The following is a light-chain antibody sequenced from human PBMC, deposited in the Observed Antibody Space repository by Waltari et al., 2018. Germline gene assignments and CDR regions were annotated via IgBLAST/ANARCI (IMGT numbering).Light chain of an antibody. Sequence: EIVMTQSPATLSVSPGERATLSCRASQSVNNNLAWYQQKPGQAPRLLIYGISTRATGTPARFSGSGSGTEFTLTISSLQSEDFAVYYCQQYNNWPRSFGQGTRLEVK. CDR1: QSVNNN. CDR3: QQYNNWPRS. CDR2: GIS. V-gene: IGKV3-15*01. J-gene: IGKJ5*01.